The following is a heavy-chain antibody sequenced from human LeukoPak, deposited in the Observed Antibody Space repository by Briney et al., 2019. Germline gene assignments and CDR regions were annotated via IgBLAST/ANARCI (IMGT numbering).Heavy chain of an antibody. CDR3: ARVERQWGADYFDY. D-gene: IGHD1-26*01. CDR2: IKGSGSNM. CDR1: GFTFSGYE. J-gene: IGHJ4*02. Sequence: GGSLRLSCAASGFTFSGYEMNWVRQAPGKGLEWVSYIKGSGSNMYYVDSVEGRFTISRDNAKNSLYLQMNSLRAEDTAVYYCARVERQWGADYFDYWGQGTLVTVSS. V-gene: IGHV3-48*03.